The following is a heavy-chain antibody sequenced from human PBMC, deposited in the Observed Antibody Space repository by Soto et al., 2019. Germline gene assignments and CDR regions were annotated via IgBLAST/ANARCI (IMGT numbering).Heavy chain of an antibody. Sequence: QVQLEQSGAEVKRPGSSVRVSCKASGGTLSDHGVSWLRQAPGQGLEWVGGTVPVFNAPNYAPKFQGRVTIAADKSTNVAYMELTSLRSDDTAFYYCALGVFGSGNYYTGPSAFDIGGQGTMVIVSS. CDR1: GGTLSDHG. D-gene: IGHD3-10*01. CDR2: TVPVFNAP. V-gene: IGHV1-69*06. J-gene: IGHJ3*02. CDR3: ALGVFGSGNYYTGPSAFDI.